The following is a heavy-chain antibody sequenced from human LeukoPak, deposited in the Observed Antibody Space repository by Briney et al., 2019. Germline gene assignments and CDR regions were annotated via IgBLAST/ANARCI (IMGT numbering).Heavy chain of an antibody. CDR1: GFTFSSYW. Sequence: GGSLRLSCAASGFTFSSYWMSWVRQAPGKGLEWVANIKQDGSEKYYVDSVKGRFTISRDNAKNSLYLQMNSLRAEDTAVYYCARGGYYDGSGYYSSGAFDIWGQGTMVTVSS. V-gene: IGHV3-7*01. D-gene: IGHD3-22*01. J-gene: IGHJ3*02. CDR3: ARGGYYDGSGYYSSGAFDI. CDR2: IKQDGSEK.